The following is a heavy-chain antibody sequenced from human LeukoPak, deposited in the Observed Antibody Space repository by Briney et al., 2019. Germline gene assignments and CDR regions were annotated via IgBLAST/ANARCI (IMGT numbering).Heavy chain of an antibody. CDR2: VSDGGRT. V-gene: IGHV4-59*01. CDR1: GGSITSYY. D-gene: IGHD1-14*01. J-gene: IGHJ4*02. CDR3: ARAGTTLDD. Sequence: PSETLSLTCSVSGGSITSYYWSWIRQPPGKGLEWIGHVSDGGRTNYSPSLRSRVSISVDTSKNQFSLKLNSVTAADTAVYFCARAGTTLDDWGQGTLVTVSS.